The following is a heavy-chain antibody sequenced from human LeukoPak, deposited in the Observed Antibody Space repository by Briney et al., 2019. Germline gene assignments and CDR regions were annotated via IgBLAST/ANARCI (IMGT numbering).Heavy chain of an antibody. CDR3: ARHSSGYYQGGAFDI. V-gene: IGHV3-53*01. D-gene: IGHD3-22*01. CDR1: GFTVSSNY. J-gene: IGHJ3*02. CDR2: IYSGGST. Sequence: PGGSLRLSCAASGFTVSSNYMSWVRQAPGKGLEWVSVIYSGGSTYYADSVKGRFTISRDNSKNTLYLQMNSLRAEDTAVYYCARHSSGYYQGGAFDIWGQGTMVTVSS.